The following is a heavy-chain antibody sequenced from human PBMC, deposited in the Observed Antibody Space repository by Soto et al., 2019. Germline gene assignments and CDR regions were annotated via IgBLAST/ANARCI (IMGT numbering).Heavy chain of an antibody. Sequence: EVQLVESGGGLVQPGGSLKLSCAASGFTFSGSAMHWVRQASGKGLEWVGRIRSKANSYATAYAASVKGRFTISRDDSKNTAYLQMNSLKTEDTAVYYCTTRQGGDTAMVEESDYWGQGTLVTVSS. J-gene: IGHJ4*02. CDR1: GFTFSGSA. CDR2: IRSKANSYAT. D-gene: IGHD5-18*01. V-gene: IGHV3-73*01. CDR3: TTRQGGDTAMVEESDY.